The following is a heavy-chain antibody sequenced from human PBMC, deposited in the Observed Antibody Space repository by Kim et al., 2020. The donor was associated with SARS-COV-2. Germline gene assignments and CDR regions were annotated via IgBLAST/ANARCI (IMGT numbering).Heavy chain of an antibody. CDR1: GGTFSSYA. V-gene: IGHV1-69*13. Sequence: SVKVSCKASGGTFSSYAISWVRQAPGQGLEWMGGIIPIFGTANYAQKFQGRVTITADESTSTAYMELSSLRSEDTAVYYCARDPLRLESRVYYGMDVWGQGTTVTVSS. D-gene: IGHD6-13*01. J-gene: IGHJ6*02. CDR3: ARDPLRLESRVYYGMDV. CDR2: IIPIFGTA.